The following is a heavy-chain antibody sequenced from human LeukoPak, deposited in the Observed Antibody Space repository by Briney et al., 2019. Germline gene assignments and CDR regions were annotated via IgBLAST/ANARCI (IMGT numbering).Heavy chain of an antibody. CDR3: ARGTTYYYGSGSYSQEFDP. V-gene: IGHV1-2*02. Sequence: ASVKVSCKASGYTFTGYYMHWVRQAPGQGLEWMGWVNPNSGGTNYAQKFQSRVTMTRDTSISTAYMELSRLRSDDTAVYYCARGTTYYYGSGSYSQEFDPWGQGTLVTVSS. CDR2: VNPNSGGT. J-gene: IGHJ5*02. D-gene: IGHD3-10*01. CDR1: GYTFTGYY.